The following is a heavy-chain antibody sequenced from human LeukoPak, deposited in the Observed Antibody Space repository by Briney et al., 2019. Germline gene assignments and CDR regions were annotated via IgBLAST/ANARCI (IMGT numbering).Heavy chain of an antibody. CDR3: ARFISSGWYSNWFDP. Sequence: PGGSLRLSCAASGFTFSSYGMHWVRQAPGKGLEWVAVISYDGSNKYYADSVKGRFTISRDNSKNTLYLQMNSLRAEDTAVYYCARFISSGWYSNWFDPWGQGTLVTVSS. J-gene: IGHJ5*02. D-gene: IGHD6-19*01. CDR1: GFTFSSYG. CDR2: ISYDGSNK. V-gene: IGHV3-30*03.